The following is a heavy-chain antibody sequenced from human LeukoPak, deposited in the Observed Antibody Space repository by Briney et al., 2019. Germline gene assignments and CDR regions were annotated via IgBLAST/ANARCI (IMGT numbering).Heavy chain of an antibody. CDR3: AGDGIFDF. Sequence: GGSLRLSCAASGFTFSTYSMHWVRQAPGKGLEWVSSIRSGGTYINYADSVKGRFTISRDDAKNSLYLQMNSLRAEDTAVYYCAGDGIFDFWGQGTLVTVSS. CDR2: IRSGGTYI. V-gene: IGHV3-21*01. CDR1: GFTFSTYS. J-gene: IGHJ4*02.